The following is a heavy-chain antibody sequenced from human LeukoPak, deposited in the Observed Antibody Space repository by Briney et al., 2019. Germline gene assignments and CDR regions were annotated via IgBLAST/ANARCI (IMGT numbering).Heavy chain of an antibody. Sequence: SETLSLTCTVSGGSISSSSYYWGWIRQPPGKGLEWIGSTYYSGSTYYNPSLKSRVTISVDTSKNQFSLKLSSVTAADTAVYYCARDRNIVVVPAAIDTLGSLFDPWGQGTLVTVSS. V-gene: IGHV4-39*07. J-gene: IGHJ5*02. CDR3: ARDRNIVVVPAAIDTLGSLFDP. D-gene: IGHD2-2*02. CDR2: TYYSGST. CDR1: GGSISSSSYY.